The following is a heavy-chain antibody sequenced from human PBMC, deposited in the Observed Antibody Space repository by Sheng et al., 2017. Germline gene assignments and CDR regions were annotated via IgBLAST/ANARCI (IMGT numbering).Heavy chain of an antibody. D-gene: IGHD5-12*01. Sequence: QLQLQESGPGLVKPSETLSLTCTVSGGSISSSSYYWGWIRQPPGKGLEWIGSIYYSGSTYYNPSLKSRVTISVDTSKNQFSLKLSSVTAADTAVYYCARDGYNQSPFDYWGQGTLGHRLL. V-gene: IGHV4-39*07. J-gene: IGHJ4*02. CDR3: ARDGYNQSPFDY. CDR2: IYYSGST. CDR1: GGSISSSSYY.